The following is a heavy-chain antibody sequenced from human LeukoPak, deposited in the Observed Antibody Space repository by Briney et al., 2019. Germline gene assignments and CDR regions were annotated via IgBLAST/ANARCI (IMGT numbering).Heavy chain of an antibody. Sequence: SETLSLTCTVSGGSISSGGYYWSRIRQHPGKGREWIGYIYYSGSTYYNPSLKSRVTISVDTSKNQFSLKLSSVTAADTAVYYCARVSSLLHASFDYWGQGTLVTVSS. V-gene: IGHV4-31*03. CDR3: ARVSSLLHASFDY. CDR2: IYYSGST. J-gene: IGHJ4*02. CDR1: GGSISSGGYY. D-gene: IGHD3-22*01.